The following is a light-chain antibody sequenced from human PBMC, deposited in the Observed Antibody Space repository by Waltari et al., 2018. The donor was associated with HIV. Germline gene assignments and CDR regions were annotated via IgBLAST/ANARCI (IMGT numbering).Light chain of an antibody. Sequence: QSVLTQPPSVSGAPGQRVTISCTGSSSNIGAYDVHWYQQLPGRAPKLLIYANNNRSAGFPHRFAGSNSVTAASLAIAGLQIEDEGDYFCQSYDNSLRVSYVFSAGTRVTVL. CDR3: QSYDNSLRVSYV. CDR2: ANN. CDR1: SSNIGAYD. V-gene: IGLV1-40*01. J-gene: IGLJ1*01.